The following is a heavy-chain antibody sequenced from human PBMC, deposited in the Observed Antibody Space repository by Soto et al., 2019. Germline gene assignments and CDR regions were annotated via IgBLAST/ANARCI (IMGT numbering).Heavy chain of an antibody. V-gene: IGHV1-69*13. Sequence: GDSVKVSCKASGGTFSSYAISWVRQAPGQGLEWMGGIIPIFGTANYAQKFQGRVTITADESTSTAYMELSSLRSEDTAVYYCARYCSGGSCYSPRQYYGMDVWGQGNTVTVYS. D-gene: IGHD2-15*01. CDR1: GGTFSSYA. CDR3: ARYCSGGSCYSPRQYYGMDV. CDR2: IIPIFGTA. J-gene: IGHJ6*02.